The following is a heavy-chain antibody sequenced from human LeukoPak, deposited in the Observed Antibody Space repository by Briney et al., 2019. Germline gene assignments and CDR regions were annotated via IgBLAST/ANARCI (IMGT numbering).Heavy chain of an antibody. CDR1: GFTFSSYA. Sequence: PGGSLRLSCAASGFTFSSYAMSWVRQAPGKGLEWVSAISGSGGSTYYADSVKGRFTISRDNSKNTLYLQMNSLRAEDTAVYYCASAIVVVISAPDWGQGTLVTVSS. V-gene: IGHV3-23*01. CDR3: ASAIVVVISAPD. CDR2: ISGSGGST. D-gene: IGHD3-22*01. J-gene: IGHJ4*02.